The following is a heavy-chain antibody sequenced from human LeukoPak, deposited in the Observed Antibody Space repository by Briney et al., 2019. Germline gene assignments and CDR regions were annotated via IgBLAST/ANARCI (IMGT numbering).Heavy chain of an antibody. CDR2: IYYSGST. J-gene: IGHJ5*02. CDR1: GGSISSGGYY. V-gene: IGHV4-61*08. D-gene: IGHD2-8*01. CDR3: ARDSGASVYANNWFDP. Sequence: PSETLSLTCTVSGGSISSGGYYWSWIRQHPGKGLEWIGYIYYSGSTNYNPSLKSRVTISVDTSKNQFSLKLSSVTAADTAVYYCARDSGASVYANNWFDPWGQGTLVTVSS.